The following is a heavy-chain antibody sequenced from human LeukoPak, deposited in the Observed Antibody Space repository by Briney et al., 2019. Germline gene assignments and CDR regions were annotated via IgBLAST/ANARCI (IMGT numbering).Heavy chain of an antibody. D-gene: IGHD4-17*01. J-gene: IGHJ1*01. CDR3: ATGDYAEYFQD. CDR1: GDSIGSGAYS. Sequence: SQTLSLTCAVSGDSIGSGAYSWSWIRQSPGKGLEWIGYIYHSESTYYNPSLKSRVTISVDRSKNQFSLKLSSVTAADTAIYYCATGDYAEYFQDWGQGTLVTVSS. V-gene: IGHV4-30-2*06. CDR2: IYHSEST.